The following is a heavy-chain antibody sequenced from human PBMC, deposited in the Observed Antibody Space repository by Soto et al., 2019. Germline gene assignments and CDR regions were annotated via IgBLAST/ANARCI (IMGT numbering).Heavy chain of an antibody. CDR3: TTGVLGLQFRVHYLDY. Sequence: GGSVRLSXAASGFTFSSYAMGWVRQGPGKGLEWVGGIGTDSDGVSYDYAATMQCRIISARYDTNRMVYLHMNRVKNEDTAIYYCTTGVLGLQFRVHYLDYWGQGALVTVSS. J-gene: IGHJ4*02. D-gene: IGHD5-12*01. CDR1: GFTFSSYA. CDR2: IGTDSDGVSY. V-gene: IGHV3-15*04.